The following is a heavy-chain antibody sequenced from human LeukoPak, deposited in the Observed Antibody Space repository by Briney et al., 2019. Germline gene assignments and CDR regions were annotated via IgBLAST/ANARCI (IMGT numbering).Heavy chain of an antibody. D-gene: IGHD1-26*01. CDR2: IYYIGST. V-gene: IGHV4-59*01. Sequence: SETLSLTCTVSGGSISSDYWSWIRQPPGKGLEWIGNIYYIGSTNYNPSLKSRITISVDTSKSHFSLKLSSVTAADTAVYYCARVVGATGSSDYWGQGTLVTVSS. CDR1: GGSISSDY. J-gene: IGHJ4*02. CDR3: ARVVGATGSSDY.